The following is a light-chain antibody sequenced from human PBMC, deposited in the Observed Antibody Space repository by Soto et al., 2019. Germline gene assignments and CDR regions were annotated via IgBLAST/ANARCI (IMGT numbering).Light chain of an antibody. CDR2: DNN. CDR3: GTWDSSLSAVL. V-gene: IGLV1-51*01. Sequence: QSVLTQPPSVSAAPGQTVTISCSGSSSNIGNNYVSWYRQLPGTAPKLLIYDNNKRPSGIPDRFSGSKSGTSATLGITGLQTGDEADYYCGTWDSSLSAVLFGGGTKLTVL. CDR1: SSNIGNNY. J-gene: IGLJ2*01.